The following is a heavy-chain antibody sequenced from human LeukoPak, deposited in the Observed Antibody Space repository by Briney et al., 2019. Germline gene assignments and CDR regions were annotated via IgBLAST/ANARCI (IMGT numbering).Heavy chain of an antibody. J-gene: IGHJ6*03. Sequence: ASVKVSCKASGYTFTSYDINWVRQATGQGLEWMGWMNPNSGNTGYAQKFQSRVTITRNTSISTAYMELSSLRSEDTAVYYCARAQKDEGSSPLYYYYYYMDVWGKGTTVTVSS. CDR2: MNPNSGNT. CDR3: ARAQKDEGSSPLYYYYYYMDV. D-gene: IGHD6-6*01. CDR1: GYTFTSYD. V-gene: IGHV1-8*03.